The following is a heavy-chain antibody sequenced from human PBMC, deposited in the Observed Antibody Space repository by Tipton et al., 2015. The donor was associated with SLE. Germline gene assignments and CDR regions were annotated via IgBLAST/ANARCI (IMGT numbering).Heavy chain of an antibody. Sequence: TPSLTCTVSGGSISSSSYYWSWIRQSPGKGLEWIGYIYYSGSTNYNPSLKSRVTISVDTSKNQFSLKLSSVTAADTAVYYCARDSPDYYGSGSYYSWAFDIWGQGTMVTVSS. D-gene: IGHD3-10*01. CDR2: IYYSGST. CDR1: GGSISSSSYY. J-gene: IGHJ3*02. CDR3: ARDSPDYYGSGSYYSWAFDI. V-gene: IGHV4-61*01.